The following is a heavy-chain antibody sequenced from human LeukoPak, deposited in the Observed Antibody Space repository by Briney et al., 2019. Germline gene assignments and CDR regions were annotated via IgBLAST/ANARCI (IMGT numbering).Heavy chain of an antibody. CDR1: GFTFSNYW. Sequence: QPGGSLRLSCAASGFTFSNYWMSWVRQAPGKGLEWVANIKQDGSEKYYLDSVKGRFTISRDNAKNSLYLQMNSLRGEDTAVYYCARDRRYTSSWYLGYWGQGTLVTVSS. CDR3: ARDRRYTSSWYLGY. CDR2: IKQDGSEK. D-gene: IGHD6-13*01. J-gene: IGHJ4*02. V-gene: IGHV3-7*01.